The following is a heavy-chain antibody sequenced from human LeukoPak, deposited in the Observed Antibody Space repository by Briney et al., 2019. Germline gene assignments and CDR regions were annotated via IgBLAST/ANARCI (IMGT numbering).Heavy chain of an antibody. V-gene: IGHV3-48*02. D-gene: IGHD1-1*01. J-gene: IGHJ4*02. CDR1: GFTFSSYT. CDR2: ISRSSTTI. CDR3: ARDYNSGFDY. Sequence: GGSLRLSCAASGFTFSSYTMNWVRQAPGKGLEWLSYISRSSTTIYYADSVKGRFTISRDNAKNSLYLQMNSLRDEDTAVYYCARDYNSGFDYWGQGILVTVSS.